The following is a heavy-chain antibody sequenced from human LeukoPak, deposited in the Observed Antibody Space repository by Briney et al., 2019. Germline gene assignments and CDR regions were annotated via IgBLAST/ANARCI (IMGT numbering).Heavy chain of an antibody. Sequence: SGPALVKPTQTLTLTCTFFRFPLRTSGMCVSWIRQPPGKALEWLARIDWDDDKYYSTSLKTRLTISKDTSKNQVVLTMTNMDPVDTATYYCARPGSGRRDWGQGTLVTVSS. D-gene: IGHD2-15*01. CDR3: ARPGSGRRD. V-gene: IGHV2-70*11. CDR2: IDWDDDK. J-gene: IGHJ4*02. CDR1: RFPLRTSGMC.